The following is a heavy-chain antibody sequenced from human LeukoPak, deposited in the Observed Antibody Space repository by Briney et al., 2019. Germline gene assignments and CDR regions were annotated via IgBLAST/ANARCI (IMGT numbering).Heavy chain of an antibody. CDR3: ARGLGLYYDFWSGYYFEY. J-gene: IGHJ4*02. CDR1: GFTFSSYG. Sequence: PGGSLRLSCAASGFTFSSYGMHWVRQAPGKGLEWVAVIWYDGSNKYYADSVKGRFTISRDNSKNTLYLQMNSLRAEDTAVYYCARGLGLYYDFWSGYYFEYWGQGTLVTVSS. V-gene: IGHV3-33*01. CDR2: IWYDGSNK. D-gene: IGHD3-3*01.